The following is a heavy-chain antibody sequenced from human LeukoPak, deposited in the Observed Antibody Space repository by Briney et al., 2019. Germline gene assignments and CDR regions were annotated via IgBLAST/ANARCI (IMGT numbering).Heavy chain of an antibody. CDR1: GFTFSSHG. D-gene: IGHD3-22*01. Sequence: PGGSLRLSCAASGFTFSSHGMNWVRQAPGKGLEWVSGVSPSGGITYYTDSVKGRFTISRDNSKNTLYLQMNSLRAEDTAVYYCAKSVEMYYYDSSGYRLAYFDYWGQGTLVTVSS. V-gene: IGHV3-23*01. CDR3: AKSVEMYYYDSSGYRLAYFDY. CDR2: VSPSGGIT. J-gene: IGHJ4*02.